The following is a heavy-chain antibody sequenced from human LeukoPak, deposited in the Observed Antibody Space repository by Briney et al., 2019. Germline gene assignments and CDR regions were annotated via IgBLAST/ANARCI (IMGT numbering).Heavy chain of an antibody. V-gene: IGHV5-51*01. J-gene: IGHJ6*02. CDR1: GYSFTSYW. Sequence: GESLKISCKGSGYSFTSYWIGWVRQMPGKGLEWMGIIYPGDSDTRYSPSFQGQVTISADKSISTAYLQWSSLKASDTAMYYCARHYRSSGVGWLGYSYGNDFYYYYYGMDVWGQGTTVTVSS. CDR3: ARHYRSSGVGWLGYSYGNDFYYYYYGMDV. CDR2: IYPGDSDT. D-gene: IGHD5-18*01.